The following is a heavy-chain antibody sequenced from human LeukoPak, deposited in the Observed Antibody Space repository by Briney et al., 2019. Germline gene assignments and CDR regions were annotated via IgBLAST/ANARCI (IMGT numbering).Heavy chain of an antibody. CDR1: GFTFSSYW. D-gene: IGHD6-13*01. Sequence: GGSLRLSCAASGFTFSSYWISWVRQAPGKGLEWVANIKQDGSEKYYVDSVKGRFTISRDNAKNSLYLQMNSLRAEDTAVYYCARDSAAAGTYYYYGMDVWGQGNTVTVSS. CDR2: IKQDGSEK. CDR3: ARDSAAAGTYYYYGMDV. V-gene: IGHV3-7*01. J-gene: IGHJ6*02.